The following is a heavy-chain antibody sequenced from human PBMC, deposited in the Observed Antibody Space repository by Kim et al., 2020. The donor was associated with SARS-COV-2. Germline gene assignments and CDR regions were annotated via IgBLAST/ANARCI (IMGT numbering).Heavy chain of an antibody. Sequence: ADSVKGRFTISKDNSKNTMYLQMTSLRAEETAVYYCARVGLYYDSSGLDYWGQGTLVTVSS. V-gene: IGHV3-53*01. D-gene: IGHD3-22*01. J-gene: IGHJ4*02. CDR3: ARVGLYYDSSGLDY.